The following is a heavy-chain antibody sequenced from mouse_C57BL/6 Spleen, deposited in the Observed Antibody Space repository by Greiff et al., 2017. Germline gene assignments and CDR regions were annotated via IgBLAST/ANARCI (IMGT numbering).Heavy chain of an antibody. CDR2: IDPSDSYT. D-gene: IGHD1-1*01. CDR3: ARGDGTITTVVAGDDY. J-gene: IGHJ2*01. CDR1: GYTFTSYW. V-gene: IGHV1-50*01. Sequence: QVQLQQPGAELVKPGASVKLSCKASGYTFTSYWMQWVKQRPGQGLEWIGEIDPSDSYTNYNQKFKGKATLTVDTSSSTAYMQLSSLTSEDSAVYYCARGDGTITTVVAGDDYWGQGTTLTVSS.